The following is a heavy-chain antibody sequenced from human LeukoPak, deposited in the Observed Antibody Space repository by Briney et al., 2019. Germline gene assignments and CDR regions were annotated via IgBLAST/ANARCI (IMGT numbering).Heavy chain of an antibody. CDR1: GYSITSYW. V-gene: IGHV5-51*01. CDR2: IYPGDSDI. J-gene: IGHJ5*02. CDR3: ARQEYCSGGSCYTWFDP. Sequence: GEFLKISCKGSGYSITSYWIGWVRQMPGKGLEWMGIIYPGDSDIRYSPSFQGQVTISADKSISTAYLQWSSLKASDTAMYYCARQEYCSGGSCYTWFDPWGQGTLVTVSS. D-gene: IGHD2-15*01.